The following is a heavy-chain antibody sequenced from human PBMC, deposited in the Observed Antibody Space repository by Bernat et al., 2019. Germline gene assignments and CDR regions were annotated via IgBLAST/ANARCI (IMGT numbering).Heavy chain of an antibody. CDR1: GFTFTNYA. CDR2: ISGSGDST. Sequence: EVQLVESGGGLVQPGGSLRLSCAASGFTFTNYAMNWVRQAPGKGLEWVSGISGSGDSTYYADSVKGRFTISRDNSKNTLYMQMNSLRAEDTAVYYCTKDYGRIVVLPAYWGQGTLVTVSS. V-gene: IGHV3-23*04. D-gene: IGHD2-2*01. CDR3: TKDYGRIVVLPAY. J-gene: IGHJ4*02.